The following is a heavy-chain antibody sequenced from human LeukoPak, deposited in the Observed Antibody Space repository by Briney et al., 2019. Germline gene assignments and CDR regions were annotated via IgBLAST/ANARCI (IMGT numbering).Heavy chain of an antibody. D-gene: IGHD4-17*01. CDR3: AKDLKARVTTTDY. CDR2: ISGNSDRT. Sequence: PGGSLRLSCEASGFTFIKYAMNWVRQAPGKGLEWVSAISGNSDRTYYADSVKGRFTISRDNSQNTLSLQMNSLRAEDTAVYYCAKDLKARVTTTDYWGQGTLVTVSS. V-gene: IGHV3-23*01. J-gene: IGHJ4*02. CDR1: GFTFIKYA.